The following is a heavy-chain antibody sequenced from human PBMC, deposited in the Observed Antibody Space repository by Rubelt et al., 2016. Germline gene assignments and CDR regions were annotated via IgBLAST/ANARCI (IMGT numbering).Heavy chain of an antibody. CDR3: ARDRGAYVAWFDP. Sequence: QLQLQESGPGLVKPSETLSLTCTVSGGSISSSSYYWGWIRQPPGKGLEWIGEINHRGSTNYNPSLKSRVTISVDTSKNQFSLKLSSVTAAETAVYYCARDRGAYVAWFDPWGQGTLVTVSS. J-gene: IGHJ5*02. CDR1: GGSISSSSYY. V-gene: IGHV4-39*07. CDR2: INHRGST. D-gene: IGHD3-16*01.